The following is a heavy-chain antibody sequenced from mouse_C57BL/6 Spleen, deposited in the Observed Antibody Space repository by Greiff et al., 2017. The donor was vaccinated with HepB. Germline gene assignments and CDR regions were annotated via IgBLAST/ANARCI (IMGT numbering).Heavy chain of an antibody. CDR3: ARKTTVVAPYAMDY. V-gene: IGHV14-2*01. J-gene: IGHJ4*01. Sequence: VTLKVSGAELVKPGASVKLSCTASGFNIKDYYMHWVKQRTEQGLEWIGRIDPEDGETKYAPKFQGKATITADTSSNTAYLQLSSLTSEDTAVYYCARKTTVVAPYAMDYWGQGTSVTVSS. CDR2: IDPEDGET. CDR1: GFNIKDYY. D-gene: IGHD1-1*01.